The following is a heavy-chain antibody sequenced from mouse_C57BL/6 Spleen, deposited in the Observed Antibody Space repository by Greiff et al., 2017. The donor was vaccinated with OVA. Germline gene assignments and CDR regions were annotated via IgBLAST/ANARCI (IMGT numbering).Heavy chain of an antibody. J-gene: IGHJ4*01. V-gene: IGHV10-1*01. CDR3: VRHQAARGMDY. Sequence: EVKLLESGGGLVQPKGSLKLSCAASGFSFNTYAMNWVRQAPGKGLEWVARIRSKSNNYATYYADSVKDRFTISRDDAESMLYLQMNNLKTEDTAMYYCVRHQAARGMDYWGQGTSVTVSS. CDR1: GFSFNTYA. D-gene: IGHD6-1*01. CDR2: IRSKSNNYAT.